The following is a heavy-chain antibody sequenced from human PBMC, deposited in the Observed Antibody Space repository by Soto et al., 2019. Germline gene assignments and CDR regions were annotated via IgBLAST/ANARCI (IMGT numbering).Heavy chain of an antibody. Sequence: EVQLVESGGGLVQPGGSLRLSCAASGFTVSSNYMSWVRQAPGKGLEWVSVIYSGGSTYYADSVKGRFTICRDNSKNTLYLQMNSLRAEDTAVYYCARDRVAGGWLLDAFDIWGQGTMVTVSS. J-gene: IGHJ3*02. CDR2: IYSGGST. V-gene: IGHV3-66*01. CDR1: GFTVSSNY. CDR3: ARDRVAGGWLLDAFDI. D-gene: IGHD6-19*01.